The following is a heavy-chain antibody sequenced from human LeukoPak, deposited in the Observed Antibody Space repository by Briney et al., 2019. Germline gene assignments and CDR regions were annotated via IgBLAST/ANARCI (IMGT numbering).Heavy chain of an antibody. CDR1: GYTFTGYY. V-gene: IGHV1-2*02. CDR3: ARDLLFDDYVWGSYRAPVPDY. Sequence: ASVKVSCKASGYTFTGYYMHWVRQAPGQGLEWMGWINPNSGGTNFAQKFQGRVTMTRDTSISTAYMELSRLRSDDTAVYYCARDLLFDDYVWGSYRAPVPDYWGQGTLVTVSS. CDR2: INPNSGGT. D-gene: IGHD3-16*02. J-gene: IGHJ4*02.